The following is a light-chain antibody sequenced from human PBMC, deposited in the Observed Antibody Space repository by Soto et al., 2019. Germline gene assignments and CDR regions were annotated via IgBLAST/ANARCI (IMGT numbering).Light chain of an antibody. CDR1: SSDVGGYNF. CDR2: DVT. J-gene: IGLJ1*01. V-gene: IGLV2-14*01. Sequence: QSALTQPASVSGCPGQSITISCTGTSSDVGGYNFVYWYQQHPHKAPKLMIYDVTNRPSVVSNRFSGSKSGNTASLTISVLQAKDEADYYCSSYTSISTYVFGAGTKLTVL. CDR3: SSYTSISTYV.